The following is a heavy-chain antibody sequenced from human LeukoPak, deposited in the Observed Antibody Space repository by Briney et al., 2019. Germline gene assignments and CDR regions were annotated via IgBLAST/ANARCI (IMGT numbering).Heavy chain of an antibody. CDR3: ARVPGGEGTADDY. CDR2: TNPSAGST. D-gene: IGHD3-10*01. J-gene: IGHJ4*02. Sequence: ASVKVSCKASGYTXSSYYMHWVRQAPGQGLEWMGITNPSAGSTIYAQKFQGRFTMTRDTSTSKVYMELSSLRSEDTAVYYCARVPGGEGTADDYWGQGTLVSVSS. CDR1: GYTXSSYY. V-gene: IGHV1-46*01.